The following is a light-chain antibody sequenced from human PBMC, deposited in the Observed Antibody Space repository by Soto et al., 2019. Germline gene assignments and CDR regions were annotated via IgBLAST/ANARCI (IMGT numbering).Light chain of an antibody. Sequence: EIVLTQSPATLSLSPGERATLSCRASQSVSSYLAWYQQKPGQAPRLLIYDASNRATGIPARFSGSGSGTDFTLTISSLEPEDFAAYYCQQRSNWSRTFGQGTKVEIK. CDR1: QSVSSY. J-gene: IGKJ1*01. CDR3: QQRSNWSRT. V-gene: IGKV3-11*01. CDR2: DAS.